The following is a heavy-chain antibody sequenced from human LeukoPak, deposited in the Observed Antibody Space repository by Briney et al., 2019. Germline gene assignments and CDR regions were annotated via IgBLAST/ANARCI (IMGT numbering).Heavy chain of an antibody. CDR1: GDTFSSYA. V-gene: IGHV1-69*04. Sequence: SVKVSCKASGDTFSSYAISWVRQAPGQGLEWMGRIIPILGIANYAQKFQGGVTITADNSTSTASMELSSLRSEDTAVYYCARDQKGYSSGSYGYYFDYWGQGTLVTVSS. CDR3: ARDQKGYSSGSYGYYFDY. D-gene: IGHD3-10*01. CDR2: IIPILGIA. J-gene: IGHJ4*02.